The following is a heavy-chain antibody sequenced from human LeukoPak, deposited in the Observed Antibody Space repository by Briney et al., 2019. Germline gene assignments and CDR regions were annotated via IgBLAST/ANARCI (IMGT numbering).Heavy chain of an antibody. J-gene: IGHJ5*02. Sequence: ASVKVSCKASGYTFTGYYMHWVRQAPGQGLEWMGWINPNSGGTNYAQKFQGRVTMTRDTSISTAYMELRSLRSDDTAVYYCARDREGYQLQHSAWFDPWGQGTLVMVSS. D-gene: IGHD2-15*01. V-gene: IGHV1-2*02. CDR1: GYTFTGYY. CDR3: ARDREGYQLQHSAWFDP. CDR2: INPNSGGT.